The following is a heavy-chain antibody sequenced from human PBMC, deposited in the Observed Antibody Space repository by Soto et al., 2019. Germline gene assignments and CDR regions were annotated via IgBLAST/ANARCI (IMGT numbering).Heavy chain of an antibody. J-gene: IGHJ4*02. CDR2: ISATGGAI. V-gene: IGHV3-23*01. CDR3: AKDVSTPSRGWFGVIDY. Sequence: GGSLRLSCAASGFTFSTYALTWVRQAPGKGLEWVSTISATGGAIYYADSVKGRFTISRDNSKNTVYLQMNSLRAEDTAIYYCAKDVSTPSRGWFGVIDYWGQGIAVTVSS. CDR1: GFTFSTYA. D-gene: IGHD3-10*01.